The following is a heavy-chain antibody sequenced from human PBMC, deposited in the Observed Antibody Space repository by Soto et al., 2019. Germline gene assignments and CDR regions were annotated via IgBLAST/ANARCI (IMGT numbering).Heavy chain of an antibody. CDR2: ISSSGSTI. J-gene: IGHJ3*02. D-gene: IGHD4-17*01. V-gene: IGHV3-11*01. Sequence: NLGGSLRLSCAASGFTFSDYYMSWIRQAPGKGLEWVSYISSSGSTIYYTDSVKGRFTISRDNAKNSLYLQMNSLRAEDTAVYYCARGRDGDYETDAFDIWGQGTMVTVSS. CDR1: GFTFSDYY. CDR3: ARGRDGDYETDAFDI.